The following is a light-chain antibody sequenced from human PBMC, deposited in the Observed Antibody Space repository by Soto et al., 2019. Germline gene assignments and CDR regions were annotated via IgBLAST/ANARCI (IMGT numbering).Light chain of an antibody. J-gene: IGLJ3*02. V-gene: IGLV3-9*01. Sequence: SYELTQPLSVSVALGQTARITCGGNNIGSKNVHWYQQKPGQAPVLVIYRDSNRPSGIPERFSGPNSGNTATLTISRAQAGAEADYYCQVWDSSTARVFGGGTKLTVL. CDR2: RDS. CDR1: NIGSKN. CDR3: QVWDSSTARV.